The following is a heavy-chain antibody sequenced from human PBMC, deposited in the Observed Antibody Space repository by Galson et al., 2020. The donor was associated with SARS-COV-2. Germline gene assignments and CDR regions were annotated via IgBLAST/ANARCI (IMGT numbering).Heavy chain of an antibody. CDR2: INHSGST. Sequence: SETLSLTCAVYGGSFSGYYWSWIRQPPGKGLEWIGEINHSGSTNYNPSLKSRVTISVDTSKNQFSLKLSSVTAADTAVYYCARVYCSSTSCYVAGGGEHYYYYMDVWGKGTTVTVSS. D-gene: IGHD2-2*01. CDR1: GGSFSGYY. CDR3: ARVYCSSTSCYVAGGGEHYYYYMDV. V-gene: IGHV4-34*01. J-gene: IGHJ6*03.